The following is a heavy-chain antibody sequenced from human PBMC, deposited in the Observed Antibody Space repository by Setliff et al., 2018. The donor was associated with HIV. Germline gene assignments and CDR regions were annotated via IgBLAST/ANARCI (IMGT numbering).Heavy chain of an antibody. J-gene: IGHJ6*03. CDR3: ARDVYYYFYMDV. Sequence: GASVKVSCKASGDTFSSYAISWVRQAPGQGLEWMGRIIPIFGSPNYAQKFQGRVTITADKSTRTAYMELSSLRSEDTAVYYCARDVYYYFYMDVWGKGTTVTVSS. CDR1: GDTFSSYA. CDR2: IIPIFGSP. V-gene: IGHV1-69*06.